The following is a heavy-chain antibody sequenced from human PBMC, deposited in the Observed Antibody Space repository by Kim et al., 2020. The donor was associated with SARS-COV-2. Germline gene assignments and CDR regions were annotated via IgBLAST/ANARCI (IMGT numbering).Heavy chain of an antibody. CDR2: ISGDGSNK. V-gene: IGHV3-30*18. D-gene: IGHD6-19*01. CDR3: AKDGGYSSGWYYYYYMDV. Sequence: GGSLRLSCSASGFTFSSYGMHWVRQAPGKGLEYVAVISGDGSNKYYADSVKGRFTISRDNSKNTLYLQMNSLRAEDTAVYYCAKDGGYSSGWYYYYYMDVWGKGNTVTVSS. CDR1: GFTFSSYG. J-gene: IGHJ6*03.